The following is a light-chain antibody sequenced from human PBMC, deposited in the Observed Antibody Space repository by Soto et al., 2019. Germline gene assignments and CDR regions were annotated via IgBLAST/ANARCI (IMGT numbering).Light chain of an antibody. CDR1: QRLXSW. V-gene: IGKV1-5*01. J-gene: IGKJ5*01. CDR2: AFS. Sequence: IRVTHSASTLSDSVGDSVTITCRASQRLXSWLAWDQKKPGKAPKILNXAFSSLESGVPSRFTGSGSGKDFTLTISRLEPEEFAVYYCQQYGRPPPGTFGQGTRVEIK. CDR3: QQYGRPPPGT.